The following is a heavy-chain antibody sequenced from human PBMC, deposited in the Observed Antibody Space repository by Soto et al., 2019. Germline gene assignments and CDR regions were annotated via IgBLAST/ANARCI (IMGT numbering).Heavy chain of an antibody. J-gene: IGHJ6*02. CDR3: ARLNRTVYYYYGMDV. CDR2: IYPGDSDT. V-gene: IGHV5-51*01. CDR1: GYSFTSYW. D-gene: IGHD4-4*01. Sequence: GESLKISCKGSGYSFTSYWIGWVRQMPGKGLEWMGIIYPGDSDTRYSPSFQGQVTISADKSISTAYLQWSSLKASDTAMYYCARLNRTVYYYYGMDVWGQGTTVTVSS.